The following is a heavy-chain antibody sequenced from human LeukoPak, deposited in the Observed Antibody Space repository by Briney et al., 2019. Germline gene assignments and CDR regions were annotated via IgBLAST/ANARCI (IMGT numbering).Heavy chain of an antibody. CDR1: GFTFSDYY. CDR2: ISSSGSTI. CDR3: ARNPRRYSDWLPHLDY. J-gene: IGHJ4*02. Sequence: GGSLRLSCAASGFTFSDYYMSWIRQAPGKGLEWVSYISSSGSTIYYADSVKGRFTISRDNAKNSLYLQMNSLRAEDTAVYYCARNPRRYSDWLPHLDYWGQGTLVTVSS. D-gene: IGHD3-9*01. V-gene: IGHV3-11*04.